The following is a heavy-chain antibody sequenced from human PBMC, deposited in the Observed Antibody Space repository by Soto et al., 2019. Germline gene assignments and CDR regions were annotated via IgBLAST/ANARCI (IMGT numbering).Heavy chain of an antibody. Sequence: SETLSLTCTVSGGSISSSSYYWGWIRQPPGKGLEWIGSIYYSGSTYYNPSLKSRVTISVDTSKNQFSPKLSSVTAADTAVYYCARHGDDYYDSSGYYSPFDYWGQGTLVTVSS. J-gene: IGHJ4*02. V-gene: IGHV4-39*01. CDR3: ARHGDDYYDSSGYYSPFDY. CDR1: GGSISSSSYY. CDR2: IYYSGST. D-gene: IGHD3-22*01.